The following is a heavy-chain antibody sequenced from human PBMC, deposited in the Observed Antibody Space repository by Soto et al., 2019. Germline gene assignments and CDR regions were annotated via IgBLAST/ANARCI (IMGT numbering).Heavy chain of an antibody. CDR2: IIPVFGTA. CDR1: GGSLSNYG. CDR3: ARGEATKIVVTTYYAMDV. J-gene: IGHJ6*02. Sequence: QVQLVQSGAAVTKPGSSVKVSCKASGGSLSNYGISWVRQAPGQGLEWMGGIIPVFGTANYAQKFQGRVTITADESTSRVYMDVTSLRAEDTAVYYCARGEATKIVVTTYYAMDVWGQGTTVTVAS. V-gene: IGHV1-69*12. D-gene: IGHD3-9*01.